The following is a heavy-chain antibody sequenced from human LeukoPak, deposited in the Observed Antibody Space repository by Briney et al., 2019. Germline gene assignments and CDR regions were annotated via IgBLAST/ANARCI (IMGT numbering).Heavy chain of an antibody. D-gene: IGHD1-1*01. CDR3: ARGLQLDLFNYFDP. CDR2: INGDGYST. CDR1: GFTFNSYW. V-gene: IGHV3-74*01. J-gene: IGHJ5*02. Sequence: GESLRLSCAASGFTFNSYWMHWVRQAPGKGLVWVSRINGDGYSTTYADSVKGRFTISRDNAKDTLYLQMNSLRAEDTAVYYCARGLQLDLFNYFDPWGQGTLVTVSS.